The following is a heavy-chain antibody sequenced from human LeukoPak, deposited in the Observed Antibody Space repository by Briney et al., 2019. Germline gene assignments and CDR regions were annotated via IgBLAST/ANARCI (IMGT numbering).Heavy chain of an antibody. CDR1: GFTFSSYS. J-gene: IGHJ5*02. CDR3: ARDFGTYYDFWSGSAFFDP. D-gene: IGHD3-3*01. V-gene: IGHV3-21*01. CDR2: ISSSSSYI. Sequence: PGGSLRLSCAASGFTFSSYSMNWVRQAPGKGLEWVSSISSSSSYIYYADPVKGRFTISRDNAKNSLYLKMNSLRAEDTAVYYCARDFGTYYDFWSGSAFFDPWGQGTLVTVSS.